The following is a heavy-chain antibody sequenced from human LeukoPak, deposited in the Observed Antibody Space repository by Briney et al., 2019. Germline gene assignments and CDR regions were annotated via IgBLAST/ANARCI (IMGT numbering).Heavy chain of an antibody. D-gene: IGHD3-10*01. V-gene: IGHV1-2*02. Sequence: ASVKVSCKASGYTFTSYAMNWVRQAPGQGLEWMGWINPNSGGTNYAQKFQGRVTMTRDTSISTAYMELSRLRSDDTAVYYCARVMVRGVIIWGNDYWGQGTLVTVSS. J-gene: IGHJ4*02. CDR1: GYTFTSYA. CDR3: ARVMVRGVIIWGNDY. CDR2: INPNSGGT.